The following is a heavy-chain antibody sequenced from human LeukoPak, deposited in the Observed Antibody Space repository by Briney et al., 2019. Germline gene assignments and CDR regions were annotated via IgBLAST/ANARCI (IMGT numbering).Heavy chain of an antibody. CDR1: GYTFTSYD. CDR3: ARRGTPAVMTYDFWSGYYGYYYYMDV. V-gene: IGHV1-8*01. D-gene: IGHD3-3*01. Sequence: ASVKVSCKASGYTFTSYDINWVRQATGQGLEWMGWMNPNSGNTGYAQKFQGRVTMTRNTSISTAYMELSSLRSEDTAVYYCARRGTPAVMTYDFWSGYYGYYYYMDVWGKGTTVTVSS. J-gene: IGHJ6*03. CDR2: MNPNSGNT.